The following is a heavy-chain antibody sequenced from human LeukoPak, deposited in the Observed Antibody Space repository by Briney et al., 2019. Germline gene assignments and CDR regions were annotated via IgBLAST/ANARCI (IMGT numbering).Heavy chain of an antibody. CDR3: ARTNGDSTSYYFDY. D-gene: IGHD4-17*01. CDR2: INPSGGNT. V-gene: IGHV1-46*01. J-gene: IGHJ4*02. Sequence: GSSVKVSCKASGGTFSSYAISWVRQAPGQGLEWMGLINPSGGNTIYAQKFQGRVSMTRDTSTSTVYMELSSLRSEDAAVYYCARTNGDSTSYYFDYWGQGTLVTVSS. CDR1: GGTFSSYA.